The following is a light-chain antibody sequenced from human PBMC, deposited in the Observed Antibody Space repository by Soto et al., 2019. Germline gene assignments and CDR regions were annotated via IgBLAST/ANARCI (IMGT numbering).Light chain of an antibody. CDR3: QQYNNWPRT. J-gene: IGKJ1*01. Sequence: EIVMTQSPATLSVSPGERATLSCRASQSVSSNVAWYQQKPGQAPRLLIYGASTRAPGIPARFSGSGSGTEFTLTISSLQSEDVAVYYCQQYNNWPRTFGQGTKVEIK. CDR2: GAS. CDR1: QSVSSN. V-gene: IGKV3-15*01.